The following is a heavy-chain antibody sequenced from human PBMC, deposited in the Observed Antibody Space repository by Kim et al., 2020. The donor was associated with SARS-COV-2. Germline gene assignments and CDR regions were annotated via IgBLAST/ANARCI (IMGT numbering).Heavy chain of an antibody. D-gene: IGHD5-18*01. Sequence: RAYADEVKGRVTISRDYAKNSPYLQMNSLGAEDTAVYYCAQRGYRYGPFDYWGQGPLVTVSS. J-gene: IGHJ4*02. CDR3: AQRGYRYGPFDY. CDR2: R. V-gene: IGHV3-21*01.